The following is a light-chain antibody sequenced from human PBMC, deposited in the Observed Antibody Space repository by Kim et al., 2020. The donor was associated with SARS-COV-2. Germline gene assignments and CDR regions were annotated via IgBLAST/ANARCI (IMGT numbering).Light chain of an antibody. CDR1: QSVSSY. CDR2: DTS. CDR3: QQRSNWPFT. J-gene: IGKJ4*01. Sequence: LCPGESATLSCRASQSVSSYLAWYQQKPGQAPRLLIYDTSNRATGIPARFSGSGSGTDFTLTISSLEPEDFAVYFCQQRSNWPFTFGGGTKVDIK. V-gene: IGKV3-11*01.